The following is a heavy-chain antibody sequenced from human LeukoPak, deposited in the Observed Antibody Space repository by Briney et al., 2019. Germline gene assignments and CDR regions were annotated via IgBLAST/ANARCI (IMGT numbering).Heavy chain of an antibody. Sequence: GGSLRLSCAASGFTFDKYSMNWVRQAPGKGLEWVSGIPDSGGATYYADSVRGRFTISRDNSKNTLYLQMNSLRVEDTAVYYCAKEAAAAGVPYFDFWGQGTLVTVSS. V-gene: IGHV3-23*01. CDR3: AKEAAAAGVPYFDF. D-gene: IGHD6-19*01. CDR2: IPDSGGAT. CDR1: GFTFDKYS. J-gene: IGHJ4*02.